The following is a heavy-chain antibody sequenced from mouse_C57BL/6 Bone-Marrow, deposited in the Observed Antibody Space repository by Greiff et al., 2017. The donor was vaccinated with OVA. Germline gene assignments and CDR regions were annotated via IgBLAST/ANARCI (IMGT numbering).Heavy chain of an antibody. CDR2: ISSGGSYT. V-gene: IGHV5-6*01. D-gene: IGHD1-1*01. CDR1: GFTLSSYG. J-gene: IGHJ3*01. Sequence: EVQGVESGGDLVKPGGSLKLSCAASGFTLSSYGMSWVRQTPDKRLEWVATISSGGSYTYYPDSVKGRFTISRDNAKNTLYLQMSSLKSEDTAMYYCARQGNDYGRGFAYWGQGTLVTVSA. CDR3: ARQGNDYGRGFAY.